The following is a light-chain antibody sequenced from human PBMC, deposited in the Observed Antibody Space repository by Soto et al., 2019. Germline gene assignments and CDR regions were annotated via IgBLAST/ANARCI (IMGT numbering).Light chain of an antibody. CDR1: SSNIGAGYD. CDR2: AKT. V-gene: IGLV1-40*01. CDR3: CSYAGFYTFVV. J-gene: IGLJ2*01. Sequence: QAVVAQPPSVSGAPGQRVTISCTGSSSNIGAGYDVHWYQQFPGTAPKLLIYAKTKRPSGVPDRFSGSWSGTAASLAITGLRAEDEADYYCCSYAGFYTFVVFGGGTKLTVL.